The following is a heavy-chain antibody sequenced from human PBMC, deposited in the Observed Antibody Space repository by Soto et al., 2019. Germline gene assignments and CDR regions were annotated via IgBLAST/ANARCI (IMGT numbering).Heavy chain of an antibody. J-gene: IGHJ4*02. D-gene: IGHD6-19*01. Sequence: RGSLRLSCAASGFAFSDYAMHWVRQAPGKGLEWVAVVSHDGRNTHYADSVKGRFTISRDSSKNTVSLQMTSRRAEDTAYYYSAKGAGQSLVTSDFNYWGPGALVTVSS. CDR2: VSHDGRNT. CDR1: GFAFSDYA. CDR3: AKGAGQSLVTSDFNY. V-gene: IGHV3-30*18.